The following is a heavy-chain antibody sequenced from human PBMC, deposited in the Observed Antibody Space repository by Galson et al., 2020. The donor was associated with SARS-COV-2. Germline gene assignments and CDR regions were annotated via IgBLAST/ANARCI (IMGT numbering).Heavy chain of an antibody. CDR2: ISGHNGKT. CDR1: GYTIRSYG. V-gene: IGHV1-18*01. D-gene: IGHD3-9*01. J-gene: IGHJ4*02. CDR3: ARDGEGFDWLFSSNHPSSDY. Sequence: ASVKVSCKASGYTIRSYGISWVRQAPGQGLEWMGWISGHNGKTNYAQKFEDRVTLTTDTSTSTAYLYLRSLRSDDTAMYYCARDGEGFDWLFSSNHPSSDYWGQGTLVTVSS.